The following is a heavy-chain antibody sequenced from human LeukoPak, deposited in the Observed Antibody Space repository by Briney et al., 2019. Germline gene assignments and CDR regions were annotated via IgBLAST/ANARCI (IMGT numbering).Heavy chain of an antibody. Sequence: SVKVSCKASGYTFTSYAMNWVRQAPGQGLEWMGGIIPIFGTANYAQKFQGRVTITTDESTSTAYMELSSLRSEDTAVYYCARDLRDWGQGTLVTVSS. CDR3: ARDLRD. J-gene: IGHJ4*02. CDR2: IIPIFGTA. CDR1: GYTFTSYA. V-gene: IGHV1-69*05.